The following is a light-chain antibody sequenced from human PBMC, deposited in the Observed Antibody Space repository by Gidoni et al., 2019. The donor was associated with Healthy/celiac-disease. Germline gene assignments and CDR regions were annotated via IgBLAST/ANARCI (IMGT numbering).Light chain of an antibody. J-gene: IGKJ2*03. CDR3: QQCNSAPRS. CDR1: QGISIY. V-gene: IGKV1-27*01. CDR2: AAS. Sequence: DIPLSPSPSSLSASVGDRVTITCRASQGISIYLAWYQQKPGKVPKLLIYAASTLQSGVPSRFSGSGSGTDFTLTISSLQPEDVATYYCQQCNSAPRSFGQGTKLEIK.